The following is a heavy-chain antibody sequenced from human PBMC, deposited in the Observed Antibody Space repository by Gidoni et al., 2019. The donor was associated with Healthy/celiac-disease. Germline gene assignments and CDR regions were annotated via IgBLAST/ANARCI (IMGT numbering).Heavy chain of an antibody. CDR1: GGSFSGYY. V-gene: IGHV4-34*01. CDR3: ARAIGPIAARRNWFDP. Sequence: QVQLQQWGAGLLKPSETLSLTCAVYGGSFSGYYWSWIRQPPGKGLEWIGEINHSGSTNYNPSLKSRVTISVDTSKNQFSLKLSSVTAADTAVYYCARAIGPIAARRNWFDPWGQGTLVTVSS. J-gene: IGHJ5*02. D-gene: IGHD6-6*01. CDR2: INHSGST.